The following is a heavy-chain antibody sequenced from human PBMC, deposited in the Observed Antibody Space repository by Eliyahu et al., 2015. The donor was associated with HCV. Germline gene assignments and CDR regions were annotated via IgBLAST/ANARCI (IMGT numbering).Heavy chain of an antibody. V-gene: IGHV6-1*01. CDR2: TFYRSKWYN. D-gene: IGHD6-19*01. Sequence: QVQLQQSGPGLVKPSQTLSLTXAISGDXVSXXSXAWNWIRQSPSRGLEWLGRTFYRSKWYNDYAVSVKSRITISPDISKNQFSLQLNSVTPEDTAVYYCAREISAKAVADILFDFWGQGTLVTVSS. J-gene: IGHJ4*02. CDR3: AREISAKAVADILFDF. CDR1: GDXVSXXSXA.